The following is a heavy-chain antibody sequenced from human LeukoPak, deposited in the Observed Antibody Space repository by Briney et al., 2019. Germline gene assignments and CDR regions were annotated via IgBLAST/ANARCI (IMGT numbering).Heavy chain of an antibody. J-gene: IGHJ4*02. V-gene: IGHV1-46*03. Sequence: ASVKVSCKASGYTFTSYYMHWVRQAPGQGLEWMGIINPSGGSTSYAQKFQGRVTMTRDTSTSTVYMELSSLRSEDTAVYYCARDYPLEEPDIVVVPAATHVLDYWGQGTLVTVSS. CDR2: INPSGGST. CDR1: GYTFTSYY. CDR3: ARDYPLEEPDIVVVPAATHVLDY. D-gene: IGHD2-2*01.